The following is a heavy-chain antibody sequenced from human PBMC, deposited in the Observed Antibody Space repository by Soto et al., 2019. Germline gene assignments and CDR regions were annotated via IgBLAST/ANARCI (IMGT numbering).Heavy chain of an antibody. CDR3: ARRTLLLGGGMDV. J-gene: IGHJ6*02. Sequence: PSETLSLTCTVSGGSISSSSYYWGWIRQPPGKGLEWIGSIYYSGSTYYNPSLKSRVTISVDTSKNQFSLKLSSVTAADTAVHYCARRTLLLGGGMDVWGQGTTVTVSS. V-gene: IGHV4-39*01. CDR2: IYYSGST. CDR1: GGSISSSSYY. D-gene: IGHD2-8*02.